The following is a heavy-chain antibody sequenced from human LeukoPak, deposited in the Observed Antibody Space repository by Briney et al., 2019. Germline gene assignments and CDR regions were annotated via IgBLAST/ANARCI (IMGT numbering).Heavy chain of an antibody. J-gene: IGHJ4*02. CDR1: GGTFSSYA. Sequence: SVKVSCKASGGTFSSYAISWVRQAPGQGLEWMGRIIPILGIANYAQKFQGRVTITADKSTSTTYMELSSLRAEDTAVYYCARDGIAARPFDYWGQGTLVTVSS. D-gene: IGHD6-6*01. CDR3: ARDGIAARPFDY. CDR2: IIPILGIA. V-gene: IGHV1-69*04.